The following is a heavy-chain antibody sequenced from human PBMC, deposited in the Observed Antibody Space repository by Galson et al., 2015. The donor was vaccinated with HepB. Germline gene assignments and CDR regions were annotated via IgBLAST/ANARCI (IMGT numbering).Heavy chain of an antibody. CDR1: GGSFSGYY. J-gene: IGHJ2*01. CDR2: INHSGST. D-gene: IGHD3-3*01. Sequence: SETLSLTCAVYGGSFSGYYWSWIRQPPGKGLEWIGEINHSGSTNYNPSLKSRVTMSVDTSKNQFSLKLSSVTAADTAVYYCARGRGFWSGYWYFDLWGRGTLVTVSS. CDR3: ARGRGFWSGYWYFDL. V-gene: IGHV4-34*01.